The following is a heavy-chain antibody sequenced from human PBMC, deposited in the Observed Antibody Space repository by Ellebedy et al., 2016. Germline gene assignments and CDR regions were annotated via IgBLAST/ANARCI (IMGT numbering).Heavy chain of an antibody. Sequence: GESLKISXKGSGYSFTSYWIGWVRQMPGKGLEWMGIIYPGDSDTRYSPSFQGQVTISADKSISTAYLQWSSLKASDTAMYYCARQTQQLVRDRINLLDYWGQGTLVTVSS. CDR3: ARQTQQLVRDRINLLDY. V-gene: IGHV5-51*01. J-gene: IGHJ4*02. CDR2: IYPGDSDT. D-gene: IGHD6-13*01. CDR1: GYSFTSYW.